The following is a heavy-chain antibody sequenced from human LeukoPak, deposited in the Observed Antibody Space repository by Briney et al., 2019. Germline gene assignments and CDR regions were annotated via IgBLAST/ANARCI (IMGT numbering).Heavy chain of an antibody. D-gene: IGHD1-14*01. CDR1: GFALSGYW. CDR2: VNSDGTST. V-gene: IGHV3-74*01. Sequence: GGSLRLSCAGSGFALSGYWMHWVRQAPGKGLVLVSRVNSDGTSTNYADSVKGRFTISIDNAKNTVFLQMDSLRAEDTAVYFCARADLYKYNSGSYYYYGMDAWGQGTTVTVSS. CDR3: ARADLYKYNSGSYYYYGMDA. J-gene: IGHJ6*02.